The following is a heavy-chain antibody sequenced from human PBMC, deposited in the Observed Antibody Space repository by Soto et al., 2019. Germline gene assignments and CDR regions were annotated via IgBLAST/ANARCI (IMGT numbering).Heavy chain of an antibody. D-gene: IGHD3-22*01. CDR3: ARRVSGSGYYDWFDP. Sequence: PGESLKISCKGSGYSFTSYWISWVRQMPGKGLEWMGRIDPSDSYTNYSPSFQGHVTISADKSISTAYLQWSSLKASDTAMYYCARRVSGSGYYDWFDPWGQGTLVTVSS. CDR1: GYSFTSYW. CDR2: IDPSDSYT. J-gene: IGHJ5*02. V-gene: IGHV5-10-1*01.